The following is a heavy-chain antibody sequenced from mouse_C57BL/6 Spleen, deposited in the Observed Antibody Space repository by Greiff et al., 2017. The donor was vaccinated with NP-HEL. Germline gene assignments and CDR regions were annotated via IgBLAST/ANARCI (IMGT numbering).Heavy chain of an antibody. CDR2: ISGGGGNT. V-gene: IGHV5-9*01. D-gene: IGHD3-2*02. CDR1: GFTFSSYT. CDR3: ARRDSSGGAWFAY. Sequence: EVNLVESGGGLVKPGGSLKLSCAASGFTFSSYTMSWVRQTPEKRLEWVATISGGGGNTYYPDSVKGRFTISRDNAKNTLYLQMSSLRSEDTALYYCARRDSSGGAWFAYWGQGTLVTVSA. J-gene: IGHJ3*01.